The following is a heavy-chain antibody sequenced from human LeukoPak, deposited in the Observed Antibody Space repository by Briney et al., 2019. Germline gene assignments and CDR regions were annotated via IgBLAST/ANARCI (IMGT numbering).Heavy chain of an antibody. CDR1: GYTFTSYG. J-gene: IGHJ4*02. V-gene: IGHV1-18*01. Sequence: ASVTVSFTASGYTFTSYGISWVRQAPGQGLEWMGWISAYNGNTNYAQKLQGRVTMTTDTSTSTAYMELRSLRSDDTAVYYCARVRWELVGGDYWGQGTLVTVSS. CDR2: ISAYNGNT. CDR3: ARVRWELVGGDY. D-gene: IGHD1-26*01.